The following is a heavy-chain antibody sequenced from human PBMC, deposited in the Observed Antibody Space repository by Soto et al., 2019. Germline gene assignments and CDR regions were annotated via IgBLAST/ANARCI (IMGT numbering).Heavy chain of an antibody. D-gene: IGHD6-19*01. J-gene: IGHJ6*02. V-gene: IGHV3-7*01. CDR1: GFTFSSFW. CDR2: IKQDGSNK. CDR3: AKDRESLGSSGWYSTAGYYGMDV. Sequence: PGGSLRLSCAASGFTFSSFWMSWVRQAPGKGLEWVASIKQDGSNKYYADSVKGRFTISRDNSKNTLYLQMNSLRAEDTAVYYCAKDRESLGSSGWYSTAGYYGMDVWVQGTTVTVSS.